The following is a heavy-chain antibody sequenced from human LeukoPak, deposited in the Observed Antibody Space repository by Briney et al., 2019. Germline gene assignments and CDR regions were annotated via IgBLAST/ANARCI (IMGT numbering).Heavy chain of an antibody. Sequence: PGRSLRLSCAASGFTFSDAGMSWVRQAQGTGVEWVGHIKSNTNGGTTDYAAPVKGRFTISRDDSNNRSYLQMNGIKIDDTADYYCATEVFQNGYNYWGQGTLVTVSS. CDR3: ATEVFQNGYNY. D-gene: IGHD3-22*01. J-gene: IGHJ4*02. CDR1: GFTFSDAG. V-gene: IGHV3-15*01. CDR2: IKSNTNGGTT.